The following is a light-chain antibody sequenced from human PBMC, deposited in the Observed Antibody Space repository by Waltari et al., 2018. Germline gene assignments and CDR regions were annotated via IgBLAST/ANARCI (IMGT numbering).Light chain of an antibody. CDR3: QQYSSWPRT. Sequence: EIVMTQSPATLSVSPGERATLSCRASQSINNNVAWYQHKPGQAPRLLISGASTRASSLTARFTGGGFGTEFTLTISGLQSDDVAVYYCQQYSSWPRTFGQGTQVEI. V-gene: IGKV3-15*01. CDR1: QSINNN. J-gene: IGKJ1*01. CDR2: GAS.